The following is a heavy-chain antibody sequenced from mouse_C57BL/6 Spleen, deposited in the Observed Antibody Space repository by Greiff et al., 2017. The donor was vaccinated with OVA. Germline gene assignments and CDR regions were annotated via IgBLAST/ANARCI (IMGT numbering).Heavy chain of an antibody. J-gene: IGHJ3*01. Sequence: EVKLQESGPGLVKPSQSLSLTCSVTGYSITSGYYWYWIRQFPGNKLEWMGYISYDGSNNYNPSLKNRIFITRDTSKNQFFQELNAVTTEDTGTYYSAKEKRDFSWFSYWGHGPLVTVSA. V-gene: IGHV3-6*01. CDR1: GYSITSGYY. CDR3: AKEKRDFSWFSY. D-gene: IGHD3-3*01. CDR2: ISYDGSN.